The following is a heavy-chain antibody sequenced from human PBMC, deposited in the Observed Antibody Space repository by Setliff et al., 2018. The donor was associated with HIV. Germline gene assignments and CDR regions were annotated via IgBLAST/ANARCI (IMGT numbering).Heavy chain of an antibody. CDR1: GYSFTDYY. J-gene: IGHJ4*02. CDR2: INPKSDGT. Sequence: ASVKVSCKASGYSFTDYYIHWVRQAPGQGLEWMGWINPKSDGTNYAQKFQGWNTRTRDTSISTAYMELSRLRSDDTAVYYCARGMDYYDTSGYYQYYFDYWGQGTLVTVSS. D-gene: IGHD3-22*01. V-gene: IGHV1-2*04. CDR3: ARGMDYYDTSGYYQYYFDY.